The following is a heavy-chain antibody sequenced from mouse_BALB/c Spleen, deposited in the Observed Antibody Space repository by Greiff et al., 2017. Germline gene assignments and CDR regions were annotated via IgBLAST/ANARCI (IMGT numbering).Heavy chain of an antibody. CDR3: ARGRNGYDYAMDY. V-gene: IGHV5-6-5*01. J-gene: IGHJ4*01. CDR1: GFTFSSYA. CDR2: ISSGGST. Sequence: EVNVVESGGGLVKPGGSLKLSCAASGFTFSSYAMSWVRQTPEKRLEWVASISSGGSTYYPDSVKGRFTISRDNARNILYLQMSSLRSEDTAMYYCARGRNGYDYAMDYWGQGTSVTVSS. D-gene: IGHD2-2*01.